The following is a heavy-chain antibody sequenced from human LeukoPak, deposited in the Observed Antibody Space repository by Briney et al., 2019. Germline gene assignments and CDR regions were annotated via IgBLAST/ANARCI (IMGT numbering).Heavy chain of an antibody. J-gene: IGHJ4*02. V-gene: IGHV3-23*01. D-gene: IGHD3-10*01. CDR2: ISGSGTGT. CDR1: GLTFSKYP. CDR3: ATDYNGSGKPMFDY. Sequence: GGSLRLSRAASGLTFSKYPMTWVRQAPGKGLEWVSCISGSGTGTYYADSVKGRFTISRDNSKNTVYLEMNSLRAEDTALYYRATDYNGSGKPMFDYWGQGTLVTVSS.